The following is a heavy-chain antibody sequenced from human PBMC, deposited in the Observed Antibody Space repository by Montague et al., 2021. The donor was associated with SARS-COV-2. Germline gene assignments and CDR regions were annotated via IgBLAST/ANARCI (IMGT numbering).Heavy chain of an antibody. J-gene: IGHJ4*02. CDR3: AKGRIGYPPDY. Sequence: SLRLSCAASGFSFSSYHMNWVRQAPGKGLEWVSSISPSGDYIYSADSLKGRFIISRDNSKNTLYLQTNSLRAEDTAVYHCAKGRIGYPPDYWGQGTLVTVSS. D-gene: IGHD3-22*01. CDR2: ISPSGDYI. CDR1: GFSFSSYH. V-gene: IGHV3-21*04.